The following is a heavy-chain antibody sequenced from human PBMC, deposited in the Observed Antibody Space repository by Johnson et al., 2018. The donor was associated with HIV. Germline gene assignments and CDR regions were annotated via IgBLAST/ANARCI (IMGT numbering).Heavy chain of an antibody. CDR1: GFTFSSYA. CDR3: ARGMARIAFDI. J-gene: IGHJ3*02. V-gene: IGHV3-23*04. Sequence: EVQLVESGGGLVQPGGSLRLSCAASGFTFSSYAMHWVRQAPGKGLEWVSGIRWNSGSIGYADSVKGRFTISRDNSRNTLNLQMNNLRAEDTGVYYCARGMARIAFDIWGQGTMVTVSS. CDR2: IRWNSGSI. D-gene: IGHD5-24*01.